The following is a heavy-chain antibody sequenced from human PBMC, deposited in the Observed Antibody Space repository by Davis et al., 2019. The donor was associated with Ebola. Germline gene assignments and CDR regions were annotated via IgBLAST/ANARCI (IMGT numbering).Heavy chain of an antibody. CDR1: GGSISSYY. CDR2: IYTSGST. Sequence: PSETLSLTCTVSGGSISSYYWSWIRQPAGKGLEWIGRIYTSGSTNYNPSLKSRVTMSVDTSKNQFSLKLSSVTAADTAVYYCARDAAAYCGGDRYSNYYYYYYMDVWGKGTTVTVSS. CDR3: ARDAAAYCGGDRYSNYYYYYYMDV. J-gene: IGHJ6*03. V-gene: IGHV4-4*07. D-gene: IGHD2-21*01.